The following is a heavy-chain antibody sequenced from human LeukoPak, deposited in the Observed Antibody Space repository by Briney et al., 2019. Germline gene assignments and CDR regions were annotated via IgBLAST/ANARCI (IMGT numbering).Heavy chain of an antibody. CDR2: ISSNGGRT. CDR1: GLTFSNYA. V-gene: IGHV3-64*05. CDR3: VKDPHSSGRYYFDY. Sequence: GGSLRLSCPVSGLTFSNYAMHWVRQAPGKGLEYVSGISSNGGRTYYADSVKGRFTISRDNSKNTMYVQMSTLRVEDTAVYYCVKDPHSSGRYYFDYWGQGTLVTVSS. D-gene: IGHD6-19*01. J-gene: IGHJ4*02.